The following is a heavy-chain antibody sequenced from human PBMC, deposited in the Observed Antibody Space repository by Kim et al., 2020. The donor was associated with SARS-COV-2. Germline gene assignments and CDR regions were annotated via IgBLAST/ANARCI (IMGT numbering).Heavy chain of an antibody. V-gene: IGHV3-23*01. CDR1: GFTFSSYA. D-gene: IGHD4-17*01. J-gene: IGHJ6*02. Sequence: GGSLRLSCAASGFTFSSYAMSWVRQAPGKGLEWVSAISGSGGSTYYADSVKGRFTISRDNSKNTLYLQMNSLRAEDTAVYYCAKGVQDEHHLLYARDFWGQGTTVTVSS. CDR3: AKGVQDEHHLLYARDF. CDR2: ISGSGGST.